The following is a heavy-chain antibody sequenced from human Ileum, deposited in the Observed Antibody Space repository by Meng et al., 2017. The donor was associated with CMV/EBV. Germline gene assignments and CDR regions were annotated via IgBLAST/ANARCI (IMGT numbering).Heavy chain of an antibody. CDR1: CYTFTNYD. V-gene: IGHV1-8*03. D-gene: IGHD3-16*01. Sequence: ASCYTFTNYDIGWVRQAPGQGLEWMGWMNPNSGDTGYAQKFQGRVTFTRDTSITTAYLELSSLSSEDAAVYYCARGPFGRDNRYDYWGQGTLVTVSS. J-gene: IGHJ4*02. CDR2: MNPNSGDT. CDR3: ARGPFGRDNRYDY.